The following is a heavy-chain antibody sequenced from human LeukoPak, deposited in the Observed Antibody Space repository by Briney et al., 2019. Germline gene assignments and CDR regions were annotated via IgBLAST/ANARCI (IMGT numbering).Heavy chain of an antibody. V-gene: IGHV4-61*01. J-gene: IGHJ4*02. CDR3: TRDLPRGFGEL. CDR2: IYYSGST. CDR1: GDSVRSDSHY. Sequence: SETLSLTCTVSGDSVRSDSHYWSWIRQPPGKGLESIGYIYYSGSTNYNPSLKSRVTISIDTSKNQFSLKLSSVTAADTAVYYCTRDLPRGFGELWSQGTLVTVSS. D-gene: IGHD3-10*01.